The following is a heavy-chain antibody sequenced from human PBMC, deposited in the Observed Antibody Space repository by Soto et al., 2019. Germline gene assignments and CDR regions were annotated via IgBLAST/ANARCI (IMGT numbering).Heavy chain of an antibody. J-gene: IGHJ5*02. D-gene: IGHD3-10*01. Sequence: SETLSLTCTVSGGSVSSGSYYWSWIRQPPGKGLEWIGYIYYSGSTNYNPSLKSRVTISVDTSKNQFSLKLSSVTAADTAVYYCARVVLWFGELQVWFDPWGQGTLVTSPQ. CDR2: IYYSGST. CDR3: ARVVLWFGELQVWFDP. CDR1: GGSVSSGSYY. V-gene: IGHV4-61*01.